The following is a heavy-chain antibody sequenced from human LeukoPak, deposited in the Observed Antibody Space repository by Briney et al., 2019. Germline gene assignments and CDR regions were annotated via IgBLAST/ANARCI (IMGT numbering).Heavy chain of an antibody. CDR3: ARAGTWGTSKPNWFDP. V-gene: IGHV1-2*02. Sequence: GASVKVSCKASGYTFTGYYMHWVRQAPGQGLEWMGWINPNSGGTNYAQKFQGRVTMTRDTSISTAYMELSRLRSDDTAVYYCARAGTWGTSKPNWFDPWGQGTLVTVSS. D-gene: IGHD2-2*01. CDR1: GYTFTGYY. J-gene: IGHJ5*02. CDR2: INPNSGGT.